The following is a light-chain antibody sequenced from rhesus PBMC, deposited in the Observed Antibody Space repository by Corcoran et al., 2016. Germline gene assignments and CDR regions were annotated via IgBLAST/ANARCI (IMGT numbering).Light chain of an antibody. J-gene: IGKJ2*01. CDR1: QSLLDSEDGNTY. CDR2: EVS. Sequence: DIVMTQTPLSLPVTPGEPASISCRSSQSLLDSEDGNTYLDLYLQKPGQSPQLLLFEVSNRASGFPARFSGSGSDTDFTLKISRVEAEDVGGYYCMQALEFPYSFGQGTKVEIK. V-gene: IGKV2-104*02. CDR3: MQALEFPYS.